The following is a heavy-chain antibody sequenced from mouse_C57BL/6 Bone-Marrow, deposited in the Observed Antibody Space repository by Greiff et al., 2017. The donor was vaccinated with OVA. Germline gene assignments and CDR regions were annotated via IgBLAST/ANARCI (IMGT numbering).Heavy chain of an antibody. D-gene: IGHD2-3*01. V-gene: IGHV1-82*01. J-gene: IGHJ1*03. CDR3: AFYDLNWYFDV. CDR1: GYAFSSSW. Sequence: VQLVESGPELVKPGASVKISCKASGYAFSSSWMNWVKQRPGKGLEWIGRIYPGDGDTNYNGKFKGKATLTADKSSSTAYMQLSSLTSEDSAVYFCAFYDLNWYFDVWGTGTTVTVSS. CDR2: IYPGDGDT.